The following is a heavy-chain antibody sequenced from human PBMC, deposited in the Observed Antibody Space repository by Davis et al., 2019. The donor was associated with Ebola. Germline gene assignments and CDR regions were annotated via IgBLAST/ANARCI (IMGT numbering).Heavy chain of an antibody. V-gene: IGHV4-30-2*01. D-gene: IGHD3-10*01. CDR2: IYHSGST. CDR1: GGSISSGGYS. CDR3: ARSPPRFQDAFDI. Sequence: SETLSLTCAVSGGSISSGGYSWSWIRQPPGKGLEWIGYIYHSGSTYYNPSLKSRVTISVDRSKNQFSLKLSSVTAADTAVYYCARSPPRFQDAFDIWGQGTMVTVSS. J-gene: IGHJ3*02.